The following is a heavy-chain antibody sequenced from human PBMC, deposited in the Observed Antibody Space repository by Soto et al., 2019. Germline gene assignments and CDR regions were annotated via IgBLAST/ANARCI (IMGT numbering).Heavy chain of an antibody. Sequence: EVQLVESGGGLVKPGGSLRLSCAASGFTFSSYSMNWVRQAPGKGLEWVSSISSSSSYIYYADSVKGRFTISRDNAKNSLYLQMNSLRAEDTAVYYCARAEQPQGGWFDPWGQGTLVTVSS. D-gene: IGHD6-13*01. CDR3: ARAEQPQGGWFDP. CDR2: ISSSSSYI. V-gene: IGHV3-21*01. CDR1: GFTFSSYS. J-gene: IGHJ5*02.